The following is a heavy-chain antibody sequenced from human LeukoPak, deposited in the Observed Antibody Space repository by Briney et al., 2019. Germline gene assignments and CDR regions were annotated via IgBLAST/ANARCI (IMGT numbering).Heavy chain of an antibody. CDR3: ARGSLWNDY. V-gene: IGHV3-74*01. Sequence: GGSLRLSCAASGFTFSSQGMHWVRQAPGKAPVWVSRINGDGSTTSYADSVKGRSTISRDNAKNTLYMQMNSLRAEDTAVYYCARGSLWNDYWGQGTLVTVSS. D-gene: IGHD1-1*01. CDR2: INGDGSTT. J-gene: IGHJ4*02. CDR1: GFTFSSQG.